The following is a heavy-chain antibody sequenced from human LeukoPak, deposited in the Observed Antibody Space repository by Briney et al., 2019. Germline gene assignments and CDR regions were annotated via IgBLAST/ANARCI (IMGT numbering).Heavy chain of an antibody. D-gene: IGHD3-22*01. V-gene: IGHV3-48*04. CDR3: ARGTLSSAYYGMDV. Sequence: GGSLRLSCVASGFTFSTYVMTWVRQAPGQGLEWVSYISSSSSTIYYADSVKGRFTISRDNAKNSLYLQMNSLRAEDTAVYYCARGTLSSAYYGMDVWGQGTTVTVSS. CDR1: GFTFSTYV. J-gene: IGHJ6*02. CDR2: ISSSSSTI.